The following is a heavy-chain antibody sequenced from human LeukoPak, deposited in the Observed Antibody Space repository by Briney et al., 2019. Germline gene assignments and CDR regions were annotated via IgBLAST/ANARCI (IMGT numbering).Heavy chain of an antibody. D-gene: IGHD4-17*01. CDR2: ISGSGGRT. Sequence: PGGSLRLSCAASGFTFSSYAMSWVRQAPGKGLEWVSAISGSGGRTHYADSVKGRFTISRDNSKNTLYLQMNSLRAEDTAVYYCARDTTVTADAFDIWGQGTMVTVSS. CDR1: GFTFSSYA. V-gene: IGHV3-23*01. CDR3: ARDTTVTADAFDI. J-gene: IGHJ3*02.